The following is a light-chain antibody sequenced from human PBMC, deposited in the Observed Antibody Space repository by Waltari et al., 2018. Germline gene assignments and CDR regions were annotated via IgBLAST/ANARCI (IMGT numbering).Light chain of an antibody. J-gene: IGKJ4*01. CDR3: QQFNSYPLT. CDR2: AAS. CDR1: QGIGDF. V-gene: IGKV1-9*01. Sequence: DIQLTQSPSFLSASVGDRVTITRRASQGIGDFLAWYHLRPGKAPNLLIYAASTLQSGVPSRFSGSGSGTDFTLTISSLQPEDFATYYCQQFNSYPLTFGGGTKVE.